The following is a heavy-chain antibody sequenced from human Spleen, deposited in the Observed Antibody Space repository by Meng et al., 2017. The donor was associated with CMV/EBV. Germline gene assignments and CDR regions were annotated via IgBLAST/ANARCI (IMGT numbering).Heavy chain of an antibody. D-gene: IGHD6-13*01. CDR2: ISGSGGST. V-gene: IGHV3-23*01. CDR1: EFTFGNYA. CDR3: AKDLAYCIAAACWGYYYYGMDV. J-gene: IGHJ6*02. Sequence: GESLKISCAASEFTFGNYAMSWVRQAPGKGLEWVSAISGSGGSTYYADSVKGRFTISRDNSKNTLYLQMNSLRAEDTAVYYCAKDLAYCIAAACWGYYYYGMDVWGQGTTVTVSS.